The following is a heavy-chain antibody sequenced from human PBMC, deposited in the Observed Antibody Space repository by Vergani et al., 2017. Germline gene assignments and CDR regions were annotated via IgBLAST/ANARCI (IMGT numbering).Heavy chain of an antibody. CDR3: ASKRGACRAAYCHSYDF. D-gene: IGHD2-15*01. V-gene: IGHV1-69*01. CDR2: SIPIFGTA. CDR1: GGTFSSYA. J-gene: IGHJ4*02. Sequence: QVQLVQSGAEVKKPGSSVKVSCKASGGTFSSYAISWVRQAPGQGLEWMGGSIPIFGTANYAQKFQGRVTITADESTSTAYMELSSLRSEDTAVYYCASKRGACRAAYCHSYDFWGPGTLVGVSS.